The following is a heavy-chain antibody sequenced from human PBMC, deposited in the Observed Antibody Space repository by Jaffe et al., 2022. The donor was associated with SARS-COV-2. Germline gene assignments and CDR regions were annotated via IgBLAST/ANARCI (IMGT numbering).Heavy chain of an antibody. Sequence: EVQLVESGGGVVRPGGSLRLSCAASGFTFDDYGMSWVRQAPGKGLEWVSGINWNGGSTGYADSVKGRFTISRDNAKNSLYLQMNSLRAEDTALYHCARGLLEKYSSGWYEYYFDYWGQGTLVTVSS. V-gene: IGHV3-20*01. CDR2: INWNGGST. CDR1: GFTFDDYG. D-gene: IGHD6-19*01. J-gene: IGHJ4*02. CDR3: ARGLLEKYSSGWYEYYFDY.